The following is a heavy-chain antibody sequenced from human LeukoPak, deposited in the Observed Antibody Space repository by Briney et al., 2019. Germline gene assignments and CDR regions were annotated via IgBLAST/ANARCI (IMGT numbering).Heavy chain of an antibody. D-gene: IGHD4-23*01. Sequence: SETLSLTAPSSGAPSSGGGRFVWTWFRQPPGEGREWIGEIYHNGATNYNPSLKSRVTMLLDKSKNQFFLKLNSVTAADTAVYYCARNGGNSDYDYWGQGTLVTVSA. CDR2: IYHNGAT. J-gene: IGHJ4*02. V-gene: IGHV4-4*02. CDR1: GAPSSGGGRFV. CDR3: ARNGGNSDYDY.